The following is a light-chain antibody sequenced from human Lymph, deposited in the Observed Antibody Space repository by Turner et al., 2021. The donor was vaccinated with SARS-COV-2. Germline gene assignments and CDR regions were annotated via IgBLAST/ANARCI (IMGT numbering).Light chain of an antibody. CDR1: QDVGTA. J-gene: IGKJ4*02. V-gene: IGKV1-27*01. CDR3: QQYSSYLT. CDR2: WAS. Sequence: DIVMTQSHKFMSTSVGDRVSITCKASQDVGTAVAWYQQNPGQSPKLLIYWASTRHTGVPDRFTGSGSGTDFTLTISNVQSEDLADYFCQQYSSYLTFGAGTKLELK.